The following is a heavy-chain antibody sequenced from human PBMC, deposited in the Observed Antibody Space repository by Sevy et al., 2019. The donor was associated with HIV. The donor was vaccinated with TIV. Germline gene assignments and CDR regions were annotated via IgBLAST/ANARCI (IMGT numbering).Heavy chain of an antibody. D-gene: IGHD3-16*01. CDR2: INLNSGGT. CDR3: ARDGRYCDHTRCYLGYYGMDV. V-gene: IGHV1-2*02. CDR1: GYTFTDYF. J-gene: IGHJ6*02. Sequence: ASVKVSCKASGYTFTDYFMHWVRQAPGQGLEWMGWINLNSGGTNYAQKFQGRVTMTRDTPISTAYMEVTRLTSDDTAIYYCARDGRYCDHTRCYLGYYGMDVWGQGTTVTVSS.